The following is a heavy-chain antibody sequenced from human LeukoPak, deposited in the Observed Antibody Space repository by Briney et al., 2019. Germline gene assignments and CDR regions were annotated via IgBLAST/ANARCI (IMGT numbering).Heavy chain of an antibody. CDR2: INHSGST. V-gene: IGHV4-34*01. CDR1: GGSFSGYY. J-gene: IGHJ4*02. CDR3: ARGRNYYGSGSYYVSRGPLDY. Sequence: SETLSLTCAVYGGSFSGYYWSWIRQPPGKGLEWIGEINHSGSTNYNPSLKSRVTISVDTSKSQFSLKLSSVTAADTAVYYCARGRNYYGSGSYYVSRGPLDYWGQGTLVTVSS. D-gene: IGHD3-10*01.